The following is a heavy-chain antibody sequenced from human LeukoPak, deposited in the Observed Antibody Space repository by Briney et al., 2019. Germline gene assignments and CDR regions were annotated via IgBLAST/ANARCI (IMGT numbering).Heavy chain of an antibody. CDR3: ARPECSGGSCYSLS. CDR2: ISSSSSTI. V-gene: IGHV3-48*01. J-gene: IGHJ4*02. CDR1: GFTFSSYS. D-gene: IGHD2-15*01. Sequence: PGGSLRLSCAASGFTFSSYSMHCVRESRGEGLEWVSYISSSSSTIYYADSVKGRFTISRDNAKNSLYLQMNSLRAEDTAVYYCARPECSGGSCYSLSWGQGTLVTVFS.